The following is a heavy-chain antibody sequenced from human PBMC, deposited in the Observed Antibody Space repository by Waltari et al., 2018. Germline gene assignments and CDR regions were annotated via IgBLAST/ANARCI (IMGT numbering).Heavy chain of an antibody. CDR2: INAGNGNT. D-gene: IGHD3-3*01. Sequence: QVQLVQSGAEVKKPGASVKVSCKASGYTFTSYAMHWVRQAPGQRLEWMGWINAGNGNTKYSQKFQGRVTITRDTSASTAYMELGSLRSEDTAVYYCARGLLRFLEWLPYWGQGTLVTVSS. CDR1: GYTFTSYA. V-gene: IGHV1-3*01. CDR3: ARGLLRFLEWLPY. J-gene: IGHJ4*02.